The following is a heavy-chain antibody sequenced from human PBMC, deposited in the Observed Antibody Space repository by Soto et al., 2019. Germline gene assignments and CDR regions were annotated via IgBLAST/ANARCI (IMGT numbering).Heavy chain of an antibody. J-gene: IGHJ4*02. CDR2: ISSSSSTI. V-gene: IGHV3-48*01. D-gene: IGHD5-18*01. CDR3: ARDYSSYGPFDY. Sequence: GGSLRLSCAASGFTFSSYSMNWVRQAPGKGLEWVSNISSSSSTIYYADSVKGRFTISRDNAKNSLYLQMNSWRAEDTAVYYCARDYSSYGPFDYWGQGTQVTVSS. CDR1: GFTFSSYS.